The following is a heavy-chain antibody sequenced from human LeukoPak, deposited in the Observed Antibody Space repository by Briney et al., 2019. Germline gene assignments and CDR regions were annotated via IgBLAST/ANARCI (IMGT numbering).Heavy chain of an antibody. J-gene: IGHJ5*02. D-gene: IGHD6-19*01. CDR3: ARHEFRGSGWTRLDP. Sequence: GESLKISCKGSGYSFTSYWISWVRQMPGKGLEWMGRIDPSDSYTNYSPSFQGHVTISADKSISTAYLQWSSLKASDTAMYYCARHEFRGSGWTRLDPWGQGTLVTVSS. CDR2: IDPSDSYT. V-gene: IGHV5-10-1*01. CDR1: GYSFTSYW.